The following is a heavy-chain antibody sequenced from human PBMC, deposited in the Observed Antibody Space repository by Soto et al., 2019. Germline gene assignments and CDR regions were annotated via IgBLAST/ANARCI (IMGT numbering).Heavy chain of an antibody. J-gene: IGHJ4*02. D-gene: IGHD5-12*01. CDR1: GFTFNSYK. CDR3: AKGGRSGYDFLGYYFDY. Sequence: PGGSLRLFCAASGFTFNSYKMASVRHAPGKGQEWVSSIGGSGGSPSYADSVQGRFTISRDNSRNTLYLQMNSLRAEDTAVYYCAKGGRSGYDFLGYYFDYGGQGTLVTVSS. V-gene: IGHV3-23*01. CDR2: IGGSGGSP.